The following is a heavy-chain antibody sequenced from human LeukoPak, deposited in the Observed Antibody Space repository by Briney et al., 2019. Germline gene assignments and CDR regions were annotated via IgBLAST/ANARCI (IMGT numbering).Heavy chain of an antibody. V-gene: IGHV4-59*01. J-gene: IGHJ4*02. Sequence: PSETLSLTCTVSGGSISSYYWSWIRQPPGKGLEWIGYIYYSGSTNYNPSLKSRVTISVDTSKNQFSLKLSSVTAADTAVYYCARVEYGSGPGVWGQGTLVTVSS. CDR1: GGSISSYY. CDR2: IYYSGST. D-gene: IGHD3-10*01. CDR3: ARVEYGSGPGV.